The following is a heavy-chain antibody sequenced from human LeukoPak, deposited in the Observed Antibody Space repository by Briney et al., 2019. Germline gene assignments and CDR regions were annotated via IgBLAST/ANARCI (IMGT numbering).Heavy chain of an antibody. CDR3: ASRSGRLPYYFDY. Sequence: PGGTLRLSCAVSGFSVSSCGMSWVRQAPGKGLEWVSAVSGSGGTTYYADSVKGRFTISRDNSKNTLFLQMNSLRAEDTAVYYCASRSGRLPYYFDYWGQGALVTVSS. CDR2: VSGSGGTT. CDR1: GFSVSSCG. V-gene: IGHV3-23*01. J-gene: IGHJ4*02. D-gene: IGHD3-10*01.